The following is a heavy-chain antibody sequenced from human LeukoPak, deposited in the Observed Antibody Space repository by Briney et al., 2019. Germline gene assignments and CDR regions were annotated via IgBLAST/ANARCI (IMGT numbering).Heavy chain of an antibody. V-gene: IGHV3-30*04. CDR1: GFTFSSYA. CDR2: ISSEASMK. Sequence: GGSLRLSCAASGFTFSSYAMSWVRQAPGKGLEWVAVISSEASMKDYADSVKGRFTVSRDNSKSTLYLEMTSLRAEDTALYYCARGSVNMVATIEDYWGQGTLVTVSS. CDR3: ARGSVNMVATIEDY. D-gene: IGHD5-12*01. J-gene: IGHJ4*02.